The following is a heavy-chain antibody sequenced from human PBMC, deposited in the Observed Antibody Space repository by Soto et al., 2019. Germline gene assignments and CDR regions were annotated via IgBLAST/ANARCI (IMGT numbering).Heavy chain of an antibody. J-gene: IGHJ4*02. V-gene: IGHV3-30*18. CDR3: AKDLTGYYYGSGRAAFDY. Sequence: QVQLVESGGGVVQPGRSLRLSCAASGFTFSSYGMHWVRQAPGKGLEWVAVISYDGSNKYYADSVKGRFTISRDNSKNTXFLQMNSLRAEDTAVYYCAKDLTGYYYGSGRAAFDYWGQGTLVTVSS. D-gene: IGHD3-10*01. CDR1: GFTFSSYG. CDR2: ISYDGSNK.